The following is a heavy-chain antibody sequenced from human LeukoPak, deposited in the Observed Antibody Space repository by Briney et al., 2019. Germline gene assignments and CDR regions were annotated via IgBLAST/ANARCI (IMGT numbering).Heavy chain of an antibody. CDR1: GFTFDGYA. Sequence: GRSLRLSCAASGFTFDGYAMHWVRQAPGKGLEWVSGISWNSGSIGYADSVKGRFTISRDNAKNSLYLQMNSLRAEDTAVYYCARDGAMVRGVIIDDYYYYMDVWGKGTTVTVSS. V-gene: IGHV3-9*01. CDR2: ISWNSGSI. J-gene: IGHJ6*03. CDR3: ARDGAMVRGVIIDDYYYYMDV. D-gene: IGHD3-10*01.